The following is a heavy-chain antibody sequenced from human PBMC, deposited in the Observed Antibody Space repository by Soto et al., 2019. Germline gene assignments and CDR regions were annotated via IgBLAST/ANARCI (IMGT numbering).Heavy chain of an antibody. CDR1: GGTFGSYA. CDR2: LIPVSGAA. Sequence: QVQLVQSGAEVKKPGSSVKVSCKASGGTFGSYAFSWVRQAPGQGLEWMGGLIPVSGAAHYAQKFQGRVTITADESTSTAYMGLSSLSSQDTAVYYCATALGCRSTSCTLDYWGQGTRVIVSS. D-gene: IGHD2-2*01. CDR3: ATALGCRSTSCTLDY. V-gene: IGHV1-69*01. J-gene: IGHJ4*02.